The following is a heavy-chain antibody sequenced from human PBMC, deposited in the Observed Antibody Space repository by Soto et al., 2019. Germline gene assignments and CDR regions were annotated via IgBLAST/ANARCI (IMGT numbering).Heavy chain of an antibody. J-gene: IGHJ4*02. CDR2: IHYSGST. CDR1: GSSISSNIYY. CDR3: ASQHYYDSSGYYVVY. V-gene: IGHV4-39*01. Sequence: SETLSLTCTVSGSSISSNIYYSRWIRQPPGKGLEWIGNIHYSGSTYYDSSLQSRVTISIDTSKNQFSLKLSSVTATDTAVYYCASQHYYDSSGYYVVYWGQGTLVTVS. D-gene: IGHD3-22*01.